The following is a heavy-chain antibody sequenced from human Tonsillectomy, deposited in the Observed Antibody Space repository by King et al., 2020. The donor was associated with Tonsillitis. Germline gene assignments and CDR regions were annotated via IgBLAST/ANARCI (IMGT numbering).Heavy chain of an antibody. J-gene: IGHJ4*02. CDR1: GYNFTNYW. CDR3: ATDSYSGSDRLGSY. Sequence: VQLVESGAEVKKPGESLKISCKTSGYNFTNYWIGWVRQKPGKGLEWMGLIYPGDSDTRYSPSLQGQVTISADKSISTAYLQWSSLKASDTAMYYCATDSYSGSDRLGSYWGQGTLVTVSS. D-gene: IGHD1-26*01. CDR2: IYPGDSDT. V-gene: IGHV5-51*03.